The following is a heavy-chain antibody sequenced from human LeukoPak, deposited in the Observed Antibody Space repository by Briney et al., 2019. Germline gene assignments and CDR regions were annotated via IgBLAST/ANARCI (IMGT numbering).Heavy chain of an antibody. CDR2: IYPGDSDT. Sequence: GESLKISCKISGYILTNNWIGWVRQVPGKGLEWMGIIYPGDSDTRYSPSFQGQVTISADKSISTAYLQWSSLKASDTAMYYCARIQIAAAGVDYWGQGTLVTVSS. J-gene: IGHJ4*02. V-gene: IGHV5-51*01. CDR3: ARIQIAAAGVDY. CDR1: GYILTNNW. D-gene: IGHD6-13*01.